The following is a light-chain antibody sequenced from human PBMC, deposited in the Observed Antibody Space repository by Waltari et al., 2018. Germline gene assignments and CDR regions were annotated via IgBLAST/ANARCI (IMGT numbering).Light chain of an antibody. Sequence: QSALTQPASVSGSPGPSITISCTGTNSDIGASNYVSWYQQHPGKAPILIIFDVTFRSAGVSHRFSGSKSGNTASLTIPGLQAEDEADYFCASYIGSALGLFGGGTRLTVL. J-gene: IGLJ3*02. CDR2: DVT. V-gene: IGLV2-14*03. CDR3: ASYIGSALGL. CDR1: NSDIGASNY.